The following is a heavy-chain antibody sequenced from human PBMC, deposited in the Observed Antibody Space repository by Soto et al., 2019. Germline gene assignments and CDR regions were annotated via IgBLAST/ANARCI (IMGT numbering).Heavy chain of an antibody. CDR1: GYTFTGYY. J-gene: IGHJ4*02. CDR2: INPNSGGT. CDR3: ARASKRGFGVVITALGY. D-gene: IGHD3-3*01. Sequence: ASVKVSCKASGYTFTGYYMHWVRQAPGQGLEWMGWINPNSGGTNYAQKFQGRVTMTRDMSISTAYMELSRLRSDDTAVYYCARASKRGFGVVITALGYWGQGTLVTVSS. V-gene: IGHV1-2*02.